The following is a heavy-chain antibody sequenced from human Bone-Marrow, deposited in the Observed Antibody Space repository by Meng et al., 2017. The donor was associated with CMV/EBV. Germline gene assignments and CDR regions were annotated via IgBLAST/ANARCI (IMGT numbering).Heavy chain of an antibody. D-gene: IGHD3-3*01. CDR3: ARGSVLRFFEPHSMWRY. Sequence: SEPRSLTCAAYGGSFSGYYWSWIRQPPGKGLEWIGEINHSGSTNYNPSLKSRVTISVDTSKNQFSLKLSSVTDADTAVYYCARGSVLRFFEPHSMWRYWGQGTLVTVSS. J-gene: IGHJ4*02. CDR2: INHSGST. CDR1: GGSFSGYY. V-gene: IGHV4-34*01.